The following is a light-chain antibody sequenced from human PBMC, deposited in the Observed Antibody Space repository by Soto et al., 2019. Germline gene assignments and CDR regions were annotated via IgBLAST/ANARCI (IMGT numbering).Light chain of an antibody. CDR1: QRVSSNY. V-gene: IGKV3-20*01. Sequence: EIVLTQSPGTLSLSPGERATLSCRASQRVSSNYLAWYQQKPGQAPRLLIYGVFSRATGIPDRFSGSGSGTDFTLTISRLEPEDFATYYCQHYNSYSEAFGQGTKVELK. CDR3: QHYNSYSEA. CDR2: GVF. J-gene: IGKJ1*01.